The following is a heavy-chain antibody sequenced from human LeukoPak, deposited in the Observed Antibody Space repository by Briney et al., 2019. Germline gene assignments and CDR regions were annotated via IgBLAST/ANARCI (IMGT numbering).Heavy chain of an antibody. Sequence: PSETLSLTCAVYGGSFSGYYWSWIRQPPGKGLGWMGEFNHSGSTNYNPSRKGRVTISVDTSKNQFSLKLSSVTAADTAVYYCARVGSSSWKGFDPWGQGTLVTVSS. D-gene: IGHD6-13*01. CDR3: ARVGSSSWKGFDP. CDR2: FNHSGST. V-gene: IGHV4-34*01. J-gene: IGHJ5*02. CDR1: GGSFSGYY.